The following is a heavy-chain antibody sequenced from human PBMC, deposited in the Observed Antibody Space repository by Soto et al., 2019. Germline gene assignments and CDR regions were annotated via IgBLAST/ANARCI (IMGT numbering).Heavy chain of an antibody. J-gene: IGHJ6*02. CDR1: GVTFSDYY. V-gene: IGHV3-11*01. D-gene: IGHD2-2*01. Sequence: PGGSLRLSCAASGVTFSDYYMSWIRQAPGKGLEWVSFISNSASTIYYADSVKGRFTISRDNAKNSLSLQMNGLRAEDSAMYYCARARSSLQLSFMGVWGQGTTVTVSS. CDR2: ISNSASTI. CDR3: ARARSSLQLSFMGV.